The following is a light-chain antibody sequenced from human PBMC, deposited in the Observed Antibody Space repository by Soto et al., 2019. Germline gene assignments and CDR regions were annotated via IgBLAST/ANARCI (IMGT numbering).Light chain of an antibody. CDR3: QSYDSSLSGGV. V-gene: IGLV1-40*01. CDR1: SSNIGAGYD. J-gene: IGLJ3*02. Sequence: QSVLTQPPSVSGAPGQRVTISCTGSSSNIGAGYDVHWYQHLPGTAPKLLIYDNSNRPSGVPDRFSGSKSGTSASLAITGLQVEDETDYYCQSYDSSLSGGVFGGGTKLTVL. CDR2: DNS.